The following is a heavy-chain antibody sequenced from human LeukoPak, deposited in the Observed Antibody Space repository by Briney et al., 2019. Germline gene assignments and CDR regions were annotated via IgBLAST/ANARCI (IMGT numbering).Heavy chain of an antibody. CDR1: GFTFSSYG. V-gene: IGHV3-33*06. J-gene: IGHJ4*02. D-gene: IGHD2-21*02. Sequence: GGSLRLSCAASGFTFSSYGMHWVRQAPGKGLEWVAVIWYDGSNKYCADSVKGRFTISRDNSKNTLYLQMNSLRAEDTAVYYCGKDLGDAPAHLDYGGQGPLVTVSS. CDR3: GKDLGDAPAHLDY. CDR2: IWYDGSNK.